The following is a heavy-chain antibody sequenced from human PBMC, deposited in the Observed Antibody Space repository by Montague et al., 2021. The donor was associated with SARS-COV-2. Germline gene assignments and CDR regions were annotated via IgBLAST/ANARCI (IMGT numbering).Heavy chain of an antibody. CDR1: GGSFSGYY. J-gene: IGHJ4*02. Sequence: SETLSLTCAVYGGSFSGYYWSWIRQPPGKGLEWIGEINHSGSTNXNPSLKSRVTISVDTSKNQFSLKLSSVTAADTAVYYCARGWGYYDSSGYLLFDYWGQGTLATVSS. D-gene: IGHD3-22*01. V-gene: IGHV4-34*01. CDR3: ARGWGYYDSSGYLLFDY. CDR2: INHSGST.